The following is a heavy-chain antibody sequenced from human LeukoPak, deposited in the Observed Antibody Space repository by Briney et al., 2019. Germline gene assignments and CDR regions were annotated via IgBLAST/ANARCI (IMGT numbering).Heavy chain of an antibody. D-gene: IGHD4-17*01. CDR1: GGTFSSYA. J-gene: IGHJ4*02. CDR3: ARDSPGNYGDSY. V-gene: IGHV1-69*06. CDR2: IIPIFGTA. Sequence: ASVKVSCKASGGTFSSYAISWVRQAPGQGLEWMGGIIPIFGTANYAQKFQGRVTITADKSTSTAYMELSSLRSEDTAVYYCARDSPGNYGDSYWGQGTLVTVSS.